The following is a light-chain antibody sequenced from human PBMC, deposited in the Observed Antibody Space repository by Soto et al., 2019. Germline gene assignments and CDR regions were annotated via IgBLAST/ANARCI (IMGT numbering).Light chain of an antibody. Sequence: QSALTQPASVSGSPGQSITISCTGTSSDVGGYNYVSWYQQHPGKAPKLIIYDVSNRPSGVSNRFSGSKSGNTASLTISGLQVGDEADYYCSSYTSSSTLFGGGTKLTVL. J-gene: IGLJ3*02. CDR1: SSDVGGYNY. V-gene: IGLV2-14*01. CDR3: SSYTSSSTL. CDR2: DVS.